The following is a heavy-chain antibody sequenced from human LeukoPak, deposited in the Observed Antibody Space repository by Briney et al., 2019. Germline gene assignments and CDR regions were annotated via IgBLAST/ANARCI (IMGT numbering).Heavy chain of an antibody. V-gene: IGHV1-8*01. CDR1: GYNFTEYA. D-gene: IGHD2-15*01. J-gene: IGHJ4*02. Sequence: ASVKVSCKASGYNFTEYAIGWVRQAPGQGLEWMGWINPNSGNTGYAQKFQGRVTMTRDTSISTAYMELSSLTSEDTAVYYCARVGYCSGGSCYSGFDYWGQGTLVTVSS. CDR2: INPNSGNT. CDR3: ARVGYCSGGSCYSGFDY.